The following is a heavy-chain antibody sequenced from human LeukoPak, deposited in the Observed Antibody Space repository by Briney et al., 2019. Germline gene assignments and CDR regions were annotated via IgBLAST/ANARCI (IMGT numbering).Heavy chain of an antibody. CDR3: ARSSGTYDWFDP. D-gene: IGHD1-26*01. CDR2: ISGSTSYV. V-gene: IGHV3-21*01. J-gene: IGHJ5*02. Sequence: GGSLRLSCAASGFTFNNYNINWVRQPPGKGLEWVSSISGSTSYVYYADSVKGRFTISRDGAKNSLHLQMNNLRVEGTAMYYCARSSGTYDWFDPWGQGTLVTVSS. CDR1: GFTFNNYN.